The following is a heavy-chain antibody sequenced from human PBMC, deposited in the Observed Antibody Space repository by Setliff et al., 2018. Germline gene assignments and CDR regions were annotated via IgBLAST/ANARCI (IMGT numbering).Heavy chain of an antibody. CDR2: INPGNGNT. CDR1: GYTFTDYA. V-gene: IGHV1-3*01. J-gene: IGHJ6*03. D-gene: IGHD3-22*01. CDR3: ARDKGYDSSGYYFYYYYYMGV. Sequence: ASVKVSCKASGYTFTDYAMHWVRQAPGQRLEWMGWINPGNGNTKYSQKFQGRVTITRDTSASTAYMELSSLRSEDTAVYYCARDKGYDSSGYYFYYYYYMGVWGKGTTVTV.